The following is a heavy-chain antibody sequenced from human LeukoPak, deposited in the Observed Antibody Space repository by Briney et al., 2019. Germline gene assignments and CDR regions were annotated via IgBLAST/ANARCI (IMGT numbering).Heavy chain of an antibody. CDR3: ASGPYYGDYGHLQH. V-gene: IGHV4-31*03. J-gene: IGHJ1*01. Sequence: SQTLSLTCTVSGGSISSGGYYWSWIRQHPGKGLEWIGYIYYSGSTHYNPSLKSRVTISVDTPKNQFSLKLSSVTAADTAVYYCASGPYYGDYGHLQHWGQGTLVTVSP. CDR2: IYYSGST. CDR1: GGSISSGGYY. D-gene: IGHD4-17*01.